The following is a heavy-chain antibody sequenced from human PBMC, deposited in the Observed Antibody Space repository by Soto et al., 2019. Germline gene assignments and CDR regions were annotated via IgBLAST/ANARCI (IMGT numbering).Heavy chain of an antibody. CDR3: AKGHATTVTRGPSSYYYGMDV. CDR2: INPSGGST. Sequence: ASVKVSCKASGYTFTSYYMHWVRQAPGQGLEWMGIINPSGGSTSYAQKFQGRVTMTRDTSTSTVYMELSSLRSEDTAVYYCAKGHATTVTRGPSSYYYGMDVWGQGTTVTVSS. CDR1: GYTFTSYY. D-gene: IGHD4-17*01. V-gene: IGHV1-46*01. J-gene: IGHJ6*02.